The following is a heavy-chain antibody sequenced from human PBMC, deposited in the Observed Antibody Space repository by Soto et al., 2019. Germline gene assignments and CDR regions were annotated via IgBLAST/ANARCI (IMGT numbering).Heavy chain of an antibody. CDR1: GINYNTYA. CDR3: ARAISGYDT. CDR2: INAGNGDT. J-gene: IGHJ4*02. Sequence: QVQLVQSGAEMKKPGASVKLSCKTSGINYNTYAIHWVRQAPGQGLEWMGWINAGNGDTRYSQNFQGRVTLTRDTSASTVYMDLDSLKSEDTGLYYCARAISGYDTWGQGTLVTVSS. D-gene: IGHD5-12*01. V-gene: IGHV1-3*01.